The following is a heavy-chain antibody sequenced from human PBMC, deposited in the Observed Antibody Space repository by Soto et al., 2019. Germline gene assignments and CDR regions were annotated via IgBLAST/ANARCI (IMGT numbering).Heavy chain of an antibody. Sequence: GGSLRLSXAASGFTFTRYSMNWVRQAPGKGLEWVSSISSTTNYIYYADSMKGRFTVSRDNAKNSVYLEMNSLSAEDTALYYCARESEDLTSNFDYWGQGTLVTVSS. CDR2: ISSTTNYI. CDR1: GFTFTRYS. CDR3: ARESEDLTSNFDY. V-gene: IGHV3-21*01. J-gene: IGHJ4*02.